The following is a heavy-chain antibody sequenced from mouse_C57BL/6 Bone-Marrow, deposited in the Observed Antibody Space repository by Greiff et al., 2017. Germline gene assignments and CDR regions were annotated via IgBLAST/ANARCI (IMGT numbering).Heavy chain of an antibody. D-gene: IGHD1-1*01. J-gene: IGHJ2*01. V-gene: IGHV1-39*01. CDR1: GYSFTDYN. Sequence: EVQLQQSGPELVKPGASVKISCKASGYSFTDYNMNWVKQSPGKSLEWIGVINPNYGTTSYNQKFKGKATLTVDQSSSPAYMQLNSLRSEDAAVYYCAREDYYGEGYYFDYWGQGTTLTVSS. CDR3: AREDYYGEGYYFDY. CDR2: INPNYGTT.